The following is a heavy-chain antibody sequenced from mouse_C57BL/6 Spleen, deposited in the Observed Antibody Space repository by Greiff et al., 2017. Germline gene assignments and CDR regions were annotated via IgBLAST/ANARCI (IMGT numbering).Heavy chain of an antibody. CDR1: GFNIKDYY. CDR3: ASRWDYEDWYFDV. D-gene: IGHD2-4*01. Sequence: EVKLEESGAELVKPGASVKLSCTASGFNIKDYYMHWVKQRTEQGLEWIGRIDPEDGETKYAPKFQGKATITADTSSNTAYLQLSSLTSEDTAVYYCASRWDYEDWYFDVWGTGTTVTVSS. J-gene: IGHJ1*03. V-gene: IGHV14-2*01. CDR2: IDPEDGET.